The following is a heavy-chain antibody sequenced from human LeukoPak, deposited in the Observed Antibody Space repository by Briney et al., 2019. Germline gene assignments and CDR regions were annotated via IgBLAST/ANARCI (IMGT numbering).Heavy chain of an antibody. V-gene: IGHV3-43D*03. D-gene: IGHD6-19*01. Sequence: GGSLRLSCAASGFTFDDYAMHWVRQAPGKGLEWVSLISWDGGSTYYADSVKGRFTISRDNSKNSLYLQMNSLRAEDTALYYCAKTWTRYSSGWTYFDYWGQGTLVTVSS. CDR1: GFTFDDYA. J-gene: IGHJ4*02. CDR3: AKTWTRYSSGWTYFDY. CDR2: ISWDGGST.